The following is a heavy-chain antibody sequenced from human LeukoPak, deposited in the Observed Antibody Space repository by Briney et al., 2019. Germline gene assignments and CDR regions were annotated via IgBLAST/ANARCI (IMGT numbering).Heavy chain of an antibody. CDR1: GFIFDDYA. Sequence: GGSLRLSCAASGFIFDDYAMHWVRQAPGKGLEWVSGISWNSGSIGYADSVKGRFTISRDNAKNSLYLQMNSLRAEDTALYYCAKVYGSGSYQEYFQHWGQGTLVTVSS. D-gene: IGHD3-10*01. CDR2: ISWNSGSI. J-gene: IGHJ1*01. V-gene: IGHV3-9*01. CDR3: AKVYGSGSYQEYFQH.